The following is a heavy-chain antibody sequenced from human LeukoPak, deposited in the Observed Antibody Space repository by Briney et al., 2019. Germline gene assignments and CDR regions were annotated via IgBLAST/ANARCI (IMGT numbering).Heavy chain of an antibody. CDR3: ARGDSSSWYSGPAY. Sequence: ASVKVSCKASGYTLTSYAMHWVRQAPGQRLEWMGWINAGNGNTKYSQKFQGRVTITRDTSASTAYMELSSLRSEDTAVYYCARGDSSSWYSGPAYWGQGTLVTVSS. D-gene: IGHD6-13*01. CDR1: GYTLTSYA. V-gene: IGHV1-3*01. CDR2: INAGNGNT. J-gene: IGHJ4*02.